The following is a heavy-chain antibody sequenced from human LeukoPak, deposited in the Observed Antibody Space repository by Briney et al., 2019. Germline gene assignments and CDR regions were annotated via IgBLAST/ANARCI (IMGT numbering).Heavy chain of an antibody. V-gene: IGHV4-4*02. CDR1: AVSISSSNC. J-gene: IGHJ4*02. D-gene: IGHD3-10*01. CDR3: AREDLACSYYIDF. CDR2: IYYSGST. Sequence: SGTLSLTCFVAAVSISSSNCGSWVRQPPGKGLEYIGDIYYSGSTNYNPSLKSRVTISIDKSKNQFSLNLRPVTAATTAVYYCAREDLACSYYIDFWGQGAMVTVSS.